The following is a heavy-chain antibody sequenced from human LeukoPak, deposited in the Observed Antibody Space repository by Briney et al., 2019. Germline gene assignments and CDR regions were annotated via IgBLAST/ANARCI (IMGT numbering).Heavy chain of an antibody. CDR3: ARFGRTHYYYYGMDV. D-gene: IGHD1-14*01. J-gene: IGHJ6*02. CDR2: MSYSGAT. V-gene: IGHV4-39*01. CDR1: GGSISSSSYH. Sequence: SETLSLTCTVSGGSISSSSYHWGWIRQSPGEGLQWITSMSYSGATYYNPSLQSRVTISVDTSKNQFSLKLSSVTAADTAVYYCARFGRTHYYYYGMDVWGQGTTVTVSS.